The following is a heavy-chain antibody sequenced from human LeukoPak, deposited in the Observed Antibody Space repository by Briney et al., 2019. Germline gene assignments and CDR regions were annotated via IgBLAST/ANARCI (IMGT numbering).Heavy chain of an antibody. D-gene: IGHD6-19*01. CDR3: ARSTQWLVPLSI. CDR1: GGSISSSSYY. V-gene: IGHV4-39*01. CDR2: IYYSGST. Sequence: SETLSLTCTVSGGSISSSSYYWGWIRQPPGKGLEWIGSIYYSGSTYYNPSLKSRVTISVDTSKNQFSLKLSSVTAADTAVYYCARSTQWLVPLSIWGQGTLVTVS. J-gene: IGHJ4*02.